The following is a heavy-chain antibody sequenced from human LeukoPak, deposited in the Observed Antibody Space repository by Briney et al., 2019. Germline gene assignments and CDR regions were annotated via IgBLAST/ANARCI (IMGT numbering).Heavy chain of an antibody. D-gene: IGHD2-15*01. Sequence: GGSLRLSCAASGFTFSSYAMSWARQAPGKGPQWVSAISGSGGTTYYADSVKGRFAISRDNSKNTLYLQMNSLRAEDTALYYCAKGGYCSGGTCYPMDVWGQGTLVTVSS. J-gene: IGHJ4*02. V-gene: IGHV3-23*01. CDR3: AKGGYCSGGTCYPMDV. CDR2: ISGSGGTT. CDR1: GFTFSSYA.